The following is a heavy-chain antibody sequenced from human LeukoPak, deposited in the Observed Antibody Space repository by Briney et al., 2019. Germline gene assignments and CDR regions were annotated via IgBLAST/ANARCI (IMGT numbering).Heavy chain of an antibody. J-gene: IGHJ4*02. D-gene: IGHD3-16*01. CDR2: IYSSGGT. Sequence: SETLSLTCTVSGVSISSYYWSWIRQPPGKGLEWIGYIYSSGGTNYNPSLESRVTISVDTSKNQFSLKLNSVTAADTAVYYCARRGGYFDDWGQGTLVTVSS. CDR3: ARRGGYFDD. CDR1: GVSISSYY. V-gene: IGHV4-59*08.